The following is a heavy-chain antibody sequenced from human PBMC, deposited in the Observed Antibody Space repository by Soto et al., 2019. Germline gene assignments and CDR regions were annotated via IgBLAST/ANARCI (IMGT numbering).Heavy chain of an antibody. V-gene: IGHV1-2*04. J-gene: IGHJ6*02. CDR2: INPNSGGT. D-gene: IGHD3-10*01. CDR3: ARDMIMVRGVINYGMDV. CDR1: GYTFTGYY. Sequence: QVQLVQSGAEVKKPGASVKVSCKASGYTFTGYYMHWVRQAPGQGLEWMGWINPNSGGTNYAQKFQGWVTMTRATSISTAYMELSRLRSDDTAVYYCARDMIMVRGVINYGMDVWGQGTTVTVSS.